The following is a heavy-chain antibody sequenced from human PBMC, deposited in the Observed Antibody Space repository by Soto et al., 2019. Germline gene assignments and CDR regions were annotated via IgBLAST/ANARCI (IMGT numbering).Heavy chain of an antibody. CDR3: ARSRDGYSFYFYYGMDG. D-gene: IGHD4-4*01. Sequence: LIFPSAAAEVTSKSYGKHWVRRARGKGLEWMALILHDGSAEYYADSVKGRFTISRDNSKNTLYLQMNSLRAEDTAVYYCARSRDGYSFYFYYGMDGWGQGTTVTVSS. V-gene: IGHV3-30*03. CDR2: ILHDGSAE. CDR1: EVTSKSYG. J-gene: IGHJ6*02.